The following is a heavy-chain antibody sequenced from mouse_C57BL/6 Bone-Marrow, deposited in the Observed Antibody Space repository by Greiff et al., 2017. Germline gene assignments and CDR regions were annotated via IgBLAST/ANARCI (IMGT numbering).Heavy chain of an antibody. CDR1: GFTFSDYY. D-gene: IGHD2-3*01. CDR2: INYDGSST. J-gene: IGHJ2*01. V-gene: IGHV5-16*01. Sequence: EVNVVESEGGLVQPGSSMKLSCTASGFTFSDYYMAWVRQVPEKGLEWVANINYDGSSTYYLDSVKSRFIISRDNAKNILYLQMSSLKSEDTATYYCARVSIMVTSYYFDYWGQGTTLTVSS. CDR3: ARVSIMVTSYYFDY.